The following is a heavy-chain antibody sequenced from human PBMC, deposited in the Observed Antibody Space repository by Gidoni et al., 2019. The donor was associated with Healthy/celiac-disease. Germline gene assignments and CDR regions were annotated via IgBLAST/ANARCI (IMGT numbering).Heavy chain of an antibody. CDR2: ISGSGGST. CDR1: GFTFSSYA. D-gene: IGHD6-13*01. CDR3: AKGVSVAAAGTENYFDY. V-gene: IGHV3-23*01. J-gene: IGHJ4*02. Sequence: EVQLLESGGGLVQPGGSLRLSCAASGFTFSSYAMSWVRQAPGKGLEWVSAISGSGGSTYYADSVKGRFTISRDNSKNTLYLQMNSLRAEDTAVYYCAKGVSVAAAGTENYFDYWGQGTLVTVSS.